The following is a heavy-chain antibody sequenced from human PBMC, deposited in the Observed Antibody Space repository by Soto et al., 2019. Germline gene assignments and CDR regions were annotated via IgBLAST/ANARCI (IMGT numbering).Heavy chain of an antibody. D-gene: IGHD6-19*01. Sequence: TSETLSLTCTVSGGSISSYYWSWIRQPPGKGLEWIGYIYYSGSTNYNPSLKSRVTISVDTSKNQFSLKLSSVTAADTAVYYCARGSSGWYAGYYYYGMDVWGQGTTVTVSS. CDR3: ARGSSGWYAGYYYYGMDV. V-gene: IGHV4-59*01. CDR2: IYYSGST. J-gene: IGHJ6*02. CDR1: GGSISSYY.